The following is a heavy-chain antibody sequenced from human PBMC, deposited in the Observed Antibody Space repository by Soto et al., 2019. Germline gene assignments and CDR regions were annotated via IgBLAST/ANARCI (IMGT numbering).Heavy chain of an antibody. J-gene: IGHJ3*01. CDR1: GGSISSSSYY. CDR2: IYYSGST. D-gene: IGHD4-17*01. CDR3: ARLRVDSAPNYGGYGPET. Sequence: SETLSLTCTVSGGSISSSSYYWGWIRQPPGKGLEWIGSIYYSGSTYYNPSLKSRVTISVDTSKNQFSLKLSSVTAADTAVYYCARLRVDSAPNYGGYGPETWGQGTMVTVSS. V-gene: IGHV4-39*01.